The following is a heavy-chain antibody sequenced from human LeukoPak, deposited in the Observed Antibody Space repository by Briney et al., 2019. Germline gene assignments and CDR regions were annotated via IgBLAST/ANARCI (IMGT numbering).Heavy chain of an antibody. CDR2: LHSGGDS. V-gene: IGHV3-53*01. CDR1: RFSVSRNY. D-gene: IGHD3-10*02. CDR3: AELGITMIGGV. J-gene: IGHJ6*04. Sequence: GGSLRLSCAASRFSVSRNYMIWVRQAPGKGLEWVSGLHSGGDSYYADSVKGRFTISRDNAKNPLYLQMNSLRAEDTAVYYCAELGITMIGGVWGKGTTVTISS.